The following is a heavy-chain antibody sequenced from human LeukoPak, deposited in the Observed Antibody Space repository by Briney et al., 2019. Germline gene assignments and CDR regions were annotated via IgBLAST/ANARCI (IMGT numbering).Heavy chain of an antibody. D-gene: IGHD2-2*01. CDR1: GGSFSGYY. CDR3: ARGGEGEHCSSTSCRPGFDY. Sequence: SETLSLTCAVYGGSFSGYYWSWIRQPPGKGLEWIGETNHSGSTNYNPSLKSRVTISVDTSKNQFSLKLSSVTAADTAVYYCARGGEGEHCSSTSCRPGFDYWGQGTLVTVSS. CDR2: TNHSGST. V-gene: IGHV4-34*01. J-gene: IGHJ4*02.